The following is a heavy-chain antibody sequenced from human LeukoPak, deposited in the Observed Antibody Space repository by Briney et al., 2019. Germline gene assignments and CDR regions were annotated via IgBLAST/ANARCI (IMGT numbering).Heavy chain of an antibody. CDR1: GGTFSSYA. D-gene: IGHD2-15*01. CDR2: IIPIFGTA. J-gene: IGHJ6*02. Sequence: ASVKVSCKASGGTFSSYAISWVRQAPGQGLEWMGGIIPIFGTANYAQKFQGRVTITADESTSTAYMELSSLRSEDTAVYCCAGIGSMHYYYGMDVWGQGTTVTVSS. CDR3: AGIGSMHYYYGMDV. V-gene: IGHV1-69*01.